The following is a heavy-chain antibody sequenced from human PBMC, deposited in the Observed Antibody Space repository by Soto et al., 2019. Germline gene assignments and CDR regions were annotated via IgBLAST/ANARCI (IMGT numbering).Heavy chain of an antibody. CDR2: IHYSGGT. V-gene: IGHV4-39*01. CDR3: GSLAAQKWAGNMDV. D-gene: IGHD2-8*01. CDR1: GGSIISGRYY. J-gene: IGHJ6*03. Sequence: QLQLQEAGPGLVKPSETLSLTCTVSGGSIISGRYYLGLIRQPPGKGLEWIGSIHYSGGTYYNPSLKSRVTISLYTSKSQLALKLSSVTAADTSVEGSGSLAAQKWAGNMDVWCKGTTVPVSS.